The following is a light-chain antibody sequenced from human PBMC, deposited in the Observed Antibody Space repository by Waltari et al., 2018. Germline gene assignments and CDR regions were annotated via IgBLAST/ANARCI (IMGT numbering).Light chain of an antibody. J-gene: IGLJ2*01. Sequence: SYELAQPPSVSVSPGQTASITCSGDTLRKRYVCWYQQKPGQSPVLVMFQDIKRPSGVPERIFGSKSGNTATLTISGTQATDEADYYSQSWDGSTASVVFGGGTKLTVL. V-gene: IGLV3-1*01. CDR2: QDI. CDR1: TLRKRY. CDR3: QSWDGSTASVV.